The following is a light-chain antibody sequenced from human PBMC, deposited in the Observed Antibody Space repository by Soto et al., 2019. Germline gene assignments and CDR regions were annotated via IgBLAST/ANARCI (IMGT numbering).Light chain of an antibody. CDR1: QSLTSNY. CDR3: QQYGDSVFT. CDR2: GTS. V-gene: IGKV3-20*01. J-gene: IGKJ3*01. Sequence: EIVLTQSPGTLSLSPGERATLSCRASQSLTSNYLAWYQQKPGQAPRLLISGTSNRATGIPDRFSGSGSGTDFTLTISRLEPADFAVYYCQQYGDSVFTFGPGTTVDIK.